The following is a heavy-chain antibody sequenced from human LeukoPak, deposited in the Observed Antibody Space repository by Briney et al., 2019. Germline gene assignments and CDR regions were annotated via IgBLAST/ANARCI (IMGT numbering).Heavy chain of an antibody. CDR2: INHSGST. CDR1: GGSFSGYY. V-gene: IGHV4-34*01. CDR3: ARSERGVRGVTIKFYY. D-gene: IGHD3-10*01. Sequence: SETLSLTCAVYGGSFSGYYWSWIRQPPGKGLEWIGEINHSGSTNYNPSLKSRVTISVDTSKNQFSLKPSSVTAADTAVYYCARSERGVRGVTIKFYYWGQGTLVTVSS. J-gene: IGHJ4*02.